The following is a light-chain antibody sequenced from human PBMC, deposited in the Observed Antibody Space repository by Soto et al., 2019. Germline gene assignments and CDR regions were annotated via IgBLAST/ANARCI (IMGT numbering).Light chain of an antibody. Sequence: QSALTQPASVSGSPGQSITISCTGTSSDVGGYKFVSWYQQHPGKAPKLMIYEVSNRPSGVSSRFSGSMSGNTASLTISGLQAEDEADYYCGSYTGSIYVFGPGTKLTVL. CDR2: EVS. J-gene: IGLJ1*01. CDR1: SSDVGGYKF. V-gene: IGLV2-14*01. CDR3: GSYTGSIYV.